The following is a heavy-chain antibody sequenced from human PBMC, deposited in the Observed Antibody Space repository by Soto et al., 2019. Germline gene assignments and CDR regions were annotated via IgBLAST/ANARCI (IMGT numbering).Heavy chain of an antibody. V-gene: IGHV4-59*01. CDR2: IYYSGST. D-gene: IGHD2-2*02. J-gene: IGHJ6*02. CDR1: GGSISSYY. CDR3: ARDWGSVCSSTSCYTFGYYGMDV. Sequence: NPSETLSLTCTVSGGSISSYYWSWIRQPPGKGLEWIGYIYYSGSTNYNPSLKSRVTISVDTSKNQFSLKLSSVTAADTAVYYCARDWGSVCSSTSCYTFGYYGMDVWGQGTTVTVSS.